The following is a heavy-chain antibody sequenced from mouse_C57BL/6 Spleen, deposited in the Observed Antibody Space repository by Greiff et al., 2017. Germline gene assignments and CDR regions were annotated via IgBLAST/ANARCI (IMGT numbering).Heavy chain of an antibody. V-gene: IGHV1-26*01. CDR2: INPNNGGT. CDR3: ARDGNLYAMDY. D-gene: IGHD2-1*01. J-gene: IGHJ4*01. Sequence: QLQQSGPELVKPGASVKISCKASGYTFTDYYMNWVKQSHGKSLEWIGDINPNNGGTSYNQKFKGKATLTVDKSSSTAYMELRSLTSEDSAVYYCARDGNLYAMDYWGQGTSVTVSS. CDR1: GYTFTDYY.